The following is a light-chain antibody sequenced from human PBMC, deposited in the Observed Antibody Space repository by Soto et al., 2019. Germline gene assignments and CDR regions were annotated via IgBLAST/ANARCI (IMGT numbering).Light chain of an antibody. V-gene: IGKV3-11*01. CDR3: QQRSNWLFT. CDR2: DAS. CDR1: QSVSSY. J-gene: IGKJ3*01. Sequence: EIVLTQSPATLSLSPGERATLSCRASQSVSSYLAWYQRKPGQAPRLLIYDASNRATGIPARFSGSGSGTDCTLTISSLEPEDFAVYYCQQRSNWLFTFGPGTKVDIK.